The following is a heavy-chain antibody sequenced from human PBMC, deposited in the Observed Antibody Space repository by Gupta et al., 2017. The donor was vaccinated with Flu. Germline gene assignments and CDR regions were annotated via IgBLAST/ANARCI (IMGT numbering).Heavy chain of an antibody. Sequence: EVQLVESGGGLVQPGGSLRLSCAASGFTFSSYEMNWVRQAPGKGLEWVSYISSSGSTMYYADSVKGRFTISRDNAKNSLYLQMNSLRAEDTAVYYCARDVNGGNSADFDVWGQGTLVTVSS. D-gene: IGHD4-23*01. CDR1: GFTFSSYE. V-gene: IGHV3-48*03. CDR2: ISSSGSTM. J-gene: IGHJ3*01. CDR3: ARDVNGGNSADFDV.